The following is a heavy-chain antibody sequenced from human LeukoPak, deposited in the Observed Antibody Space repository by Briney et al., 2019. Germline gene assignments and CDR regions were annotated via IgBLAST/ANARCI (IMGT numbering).Heavy chain of an antibody. D-gene: IGHD4-17*01. CDR1: GFSFDDYA. J-gene: IGHJ6*04. V-gene: IGHV3-43D*04. CDR3: AKDTDYGDYYYGMDV. Sequence: GGSLRLSCAASGFSFDDYAMHWVRQAPGNGLEWVSLISWDGGSTYYADSVKGRFTISRDNSKNSLYLQMNSLRAEDTALYYCAKDTDYGDYYYGMDVWGKGTTVTVSS. CDR2: ISWDGGST.